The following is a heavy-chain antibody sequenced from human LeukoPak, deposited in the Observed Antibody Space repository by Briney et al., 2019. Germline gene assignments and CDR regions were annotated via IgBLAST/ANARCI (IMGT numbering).Heavy chain of an antibody. Sequence: GGSLRLSCAASGFTFSSYAMSWVRQAPGKGLEWVSAISGSGGSTYYADSVKGRFTISRDNSKNTLYLQMNSLRAEDTAVYYCAKGYLGYGDYGWDYWGQGTLVTVSS. CDR1: GFTFSSYA. V-gene: IGHV3-23*01. CDR2: ISGSGGST. D-gene: IGHD4-17*01. J-gene: IGHJ4*02. CDR3: AKGYLGYGDYGWDY.